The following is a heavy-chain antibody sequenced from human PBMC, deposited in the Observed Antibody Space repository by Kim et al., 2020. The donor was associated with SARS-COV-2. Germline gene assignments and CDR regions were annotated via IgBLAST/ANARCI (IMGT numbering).Heavy chain of an antibody. J-gene: IGHJ4*02. D-gene: IGHD6-6*01. CDR2: T. V-gene: IGHV1-18*01. Sequence: TNYAQKVQGRVTITTDTPTSTAYMELRSLRSDVTAVYYCARGDSSSGFDYWGQGTLVTVSS. CDR3: ARGDSSSGFDY.